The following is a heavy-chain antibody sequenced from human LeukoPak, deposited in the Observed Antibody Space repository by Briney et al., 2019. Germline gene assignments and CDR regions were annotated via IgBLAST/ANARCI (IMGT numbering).Heavy chain of an antibody. D-gene: IGHD3-22*01. CDR2: ISAYNGNT. CDR1: GYTFTSYG. CDR3: ARGSPSYYYDSSGYYGY. J-gene: IGHJ4*02. V-gene: IGHV1-18*01. Sequence: ASVKVSCKASGYTFTSYGISWVRQAPGQGLEWMGWISAYNGNTNYAQKLQGRVTMTRNTSISTAYMELSSLRSEDTAVYYCARGSPSYYYDSSGYYGYWGQGTLVTVSS.